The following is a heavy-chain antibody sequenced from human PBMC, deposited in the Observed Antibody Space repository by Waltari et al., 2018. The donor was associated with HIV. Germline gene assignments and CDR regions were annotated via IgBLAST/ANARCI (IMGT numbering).Heavy chain of an antibody. CDR1: GFTFSKYW. D-gene: IGHD2-8*01. Sequence: EVQLVESGGGLVQPGGSLTLSCAASGFTFSKYWMYWVRQAPGKCLESVANMNQDGTEKQYVYSVKGRFTISRDNAKNSLYLQMNSLRVEDTAIYYCSTPNGGYWGQGSLVTVSS. J-gene: IGHJ4*02. V-gene: IGHV3-7*01. CDR3: STPNGGY. CDR2: MNQDGTEK.